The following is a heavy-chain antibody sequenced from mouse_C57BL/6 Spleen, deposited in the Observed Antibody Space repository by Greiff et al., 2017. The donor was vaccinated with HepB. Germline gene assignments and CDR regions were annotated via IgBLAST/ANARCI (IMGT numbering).Heavy chain of an antibody. V-gene: IGHV1-42*01. J-gene: IGHJ2*01. CDR3: ARSNYGSSQYYFDY. D-gene: IGHD1-1*01. CDR1: GYSFTGYY. CDR2: INPSTGGT. Sequence: EVQGVESGPELVKPGASVKISCKASGYSFTGYYMNWVKQSPEKSLEWIGEINPSTGGTTYNQKFKAKATLTVDKSSSTAYMQLKSLTSEDSAVYYCARSNYGSSQYYFDYWGQGTTLTVSS.